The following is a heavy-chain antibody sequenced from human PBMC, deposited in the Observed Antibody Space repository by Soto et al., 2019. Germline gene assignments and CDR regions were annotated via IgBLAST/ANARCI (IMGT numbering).Heavy chain of an antibody. D-gene: IGHD3-3*01. J-gene: IGHJ4*02. V-gene: IGHV3-23*01. CDR3: AKGRAITVYGVDILFDY. CDR1: GFSFSDYA. Sequence: GGSLRLSCKASGFSFSDYAMTWVRQAPGKGLEWVSVISGSGDNTFYAASVKGRFAISRDNSKHVLYLQMNSLSADDAAVYFCAKGRAITVYGVDILFDYWGRGTLVTVSS. CDR2: ISGSGDNT.